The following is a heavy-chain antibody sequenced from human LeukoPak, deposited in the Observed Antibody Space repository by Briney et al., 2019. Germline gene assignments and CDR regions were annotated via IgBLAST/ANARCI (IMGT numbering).Heavy chain of an antibody. CDR2: LSGSGETT. CDR3: AKQGGYDILTGYWDWYFDL. V-gene: IGHV3-23*01. Sequence: QPGGSLRLSCAASGFTFSSYAMSWVRQAPGKGLEWVSGLSGSGETTHYADSVKGRFTVSRDNSKNTLYLQMNRVGADDTAVYYCAKQGGYDILTGYWDWYFDLWGRGTLVTVSS. J-gene: IGHJ2*01. CDR1: GFTFSSYA. D-gene: IGHD3-9*01.